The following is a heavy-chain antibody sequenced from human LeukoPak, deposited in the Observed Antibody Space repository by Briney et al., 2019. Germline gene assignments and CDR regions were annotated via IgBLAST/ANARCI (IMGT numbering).Heavy chain of an antibody. CDR3: ARDLSVSYDY. CDR2: INPNSGGT. D-gene: IGHD1-26*01. J-gene: IGHJ4*02. V-gene: IGHV1-2*02. CDR1: GYTFTGNY. Sequence: ASVKVSCKASGYTFTGNYIHWVRQAPGQGLEWMGLINPNSGGTNYAQKVQGRVTLTKDTSITTGYMELSSLRSDDTAVYYCARDLSVSYDYWGQGTLVTVSS.